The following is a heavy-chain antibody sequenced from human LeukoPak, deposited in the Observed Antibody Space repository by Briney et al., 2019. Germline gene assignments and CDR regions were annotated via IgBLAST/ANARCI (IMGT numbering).Heavy chain of an antibody. D-gene: IGHD3-10*01. CDR1: GGSISSYY. CDR3: ARGVYGSGDY. CDR2: IYSSGST. V-gene: IGHV4-4*07. J-gene: IGHJ4*02. Sequence: SETLSLTCTASGGSISSYYWSWIRQPAGKGLEWIGRIYSSGSTNYNPSLKSRVTMSVDTAKNQFSRKLTSVTAADTAVYYCARGVYGSGDYWGQGTLVTVSS.